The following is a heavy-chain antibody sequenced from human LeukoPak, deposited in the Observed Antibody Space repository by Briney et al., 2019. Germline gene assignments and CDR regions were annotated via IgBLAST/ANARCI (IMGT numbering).Heavy chain of an antibody. CDR1: GGTFSSYA. J-gene: IGHJ6*02. Sequence: GASVKVSCKASGGTFSSYAISWVRQAPGQGLEWMGGIIPIFGTANYAQKFQGRVTITADESTSTAYMELSSLRSEDTAVYYCAGGVVVRWFYYYYYGMDVWGQGTTVTVSS. V-gene: IGHV1-69*13. CDR3: AGGVVVRWFYYYYYGMDV. CDR2: IIPIFGTA. D-gene: IGHD2-2*01.